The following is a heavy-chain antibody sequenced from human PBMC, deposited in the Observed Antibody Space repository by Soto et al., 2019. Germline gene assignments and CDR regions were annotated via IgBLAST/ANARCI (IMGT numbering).Heavy chain of an antibody. V-gene: IGHV3-30*18. Sequence: QPGGSLRLSCAASGFTFSSYGMHWVRQAPGKGLEWVAVISYDGSNKYYADSVKGRFTISRDNSKNTLYLQMNSLRAEDTAVYYCAKDRRSYGSGARCYYYYYCMDVWGQGTTVTVSS. J-gene: IGHJ6*02. D-gene: IGHD6-19*01. CDR2: ISYDGSNK. CDR1: GFTFSSYG. CDR3: AKDRRSYGSGARCYYYYYCMDV.